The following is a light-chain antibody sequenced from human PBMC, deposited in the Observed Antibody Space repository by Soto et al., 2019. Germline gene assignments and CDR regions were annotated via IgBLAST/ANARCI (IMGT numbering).Light chain of an antibody. V-gene: IGKV3-15*01. CDR3: QQYNNWPPGA. CDR2: GAS. Sequence: EIVMTQSPATLSVSPGERATLSCRASQSVSSNLAWYQQKPGQAPRLLIYGASTRATGIPARFSGNGSGTECTLTISRLQSEDFAVYYCQQYNNWPPGAFGQGTKVEIK. CDR1: QSVSSN. J-gene: IGKJ1*01.